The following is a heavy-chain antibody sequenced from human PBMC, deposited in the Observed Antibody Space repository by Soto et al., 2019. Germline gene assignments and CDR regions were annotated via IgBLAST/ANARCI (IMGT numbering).Heavy chain of an antibody. CDR2: ISGSGGST. CDR1: GFTFSSYA. Sequence: QAGGSLRLSCAASGFTFSSYAMSWVRQAPGKGLEWVSAISGSGGSTYYADSVKGRFTISRDNSKNTLYLQMNSLRAEDTAVYYCAKGQAATMIVVVSFDYWGQGTLVTVSS. CDR3: AKGQAATMIVVVSFDY. J-gene: IGHJ4*02. V-gene: IGHV3-23*01. D-gene: IGHD3-22*01.